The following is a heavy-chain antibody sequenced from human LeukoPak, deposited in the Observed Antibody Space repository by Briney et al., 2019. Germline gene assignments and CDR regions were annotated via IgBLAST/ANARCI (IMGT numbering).Heavy chain of an antibody. CDR3: ARDPVGNWFDP. D-gene: IGHD2-15*01. V-gene: IGHV3-66*01. CDR1: GFTVSSNY. CDR2: IYSGGST. Sequence: GGSLRLSCAASGFTVSSNYMSWVREAPGRGLEWVSVIYSGGSTYYGGSVKGRFTISRDNSKNTLYLQMNSLRAEATAVYYCARDPVGNWFDPWGQGTLVTVSS. J-gene: IGHJ5*02.